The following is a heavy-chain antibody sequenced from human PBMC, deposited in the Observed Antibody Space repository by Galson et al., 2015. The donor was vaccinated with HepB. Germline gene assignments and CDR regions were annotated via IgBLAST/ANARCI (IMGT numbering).Heavy chain of an antibody. V-gene: IGHV3-23*01. D-gene: IGHD6-19*01. J-gene: IGHJ4*02. Sequence: SLRLSCAASGFTFSTYGLHWVRQAPGKGLEWVSAITPSGDNTYSADSMKGRFTISRDNSRNTLFLHMNSLRADDTAIYFCAKVFPEKTDGWYRQALYYFDYWGQGTLVTVSS. CDR3: AKVFPEKTDGWYRQALYYFDY. CDR1: GFTFSTYG. CDR2: ITPSGDNT.